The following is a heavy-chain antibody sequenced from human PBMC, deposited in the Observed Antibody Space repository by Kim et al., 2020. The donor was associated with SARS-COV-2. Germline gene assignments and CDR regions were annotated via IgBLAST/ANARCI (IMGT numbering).Heavy chain of an antibody. J-gene: IGHJ4*02. V-gene: IGHV3-33*01. CDR3: AREATAPGYYFDY. D-gene: IGHD1-26*01. Sequence: YANSGKGRFTISRENSKNTLYLQMNSLRAEDTAVYYCAREATAPGYYFDYWGQGTLVTVSS.